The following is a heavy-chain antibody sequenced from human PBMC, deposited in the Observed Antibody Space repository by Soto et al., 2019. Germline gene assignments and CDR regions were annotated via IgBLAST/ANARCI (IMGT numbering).Heavy chain of an antibody. J-gene: IGHJ4*02. CDR1: GDSISSGYY. CDR2: IYHSGTT. CDR3: ARTDNVRYYLY. V-gene: IGHV4-38-2*01. D-gene: IGHD3-10*02. Sequence: SETLSLTCAVSGDSISSGYYWAWIRRPPGKGLEWIGSIYHSGTTYYNPSLKSRVTISVDTSRNQFSLKLSSVTAADSAVYYCARTDNVRYYLYFGQGTLVTVSS.